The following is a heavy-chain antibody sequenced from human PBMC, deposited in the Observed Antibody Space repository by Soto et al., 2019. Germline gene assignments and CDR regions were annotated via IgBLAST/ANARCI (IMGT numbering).Heavy chain of an antibody. CDR3: ARTISGTHYDYFQH. V-gene: IGHV4-59*01. J-gene: IGHJ1*01. CDR1: GGSISSDY. CDR2: IYYSGST. Sequence: SETLSLTCTVSGGSISSDYWSWIRQPPGKGLEWIGYIYYSGSTNYNPSLKSRVTISVDTSKHQFSLKLSSVTAADTAVYYCARTISGTHYDYFQHWGQGTLVTVSS. D-gene: IGHD3-10*01.